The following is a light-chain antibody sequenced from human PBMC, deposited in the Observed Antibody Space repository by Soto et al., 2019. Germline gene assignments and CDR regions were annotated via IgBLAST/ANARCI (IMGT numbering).Light chain of an antibody. CDR1: QGISSY. V-gene: IGKV1-9*01. Sequence: IQLTQSPSSLSASLGDSVTIXXRASQGISSYLAWYQQKPGKAPKLXIYAASNLQSGVPSRFSGSGSGTEFTLTISSLQPDDFATYYCQQYNSYSWTFGQGTKVDIK. CDR3: QQYNSYSWT. J-gene: IGKJ1*01. CDR2: AAS.